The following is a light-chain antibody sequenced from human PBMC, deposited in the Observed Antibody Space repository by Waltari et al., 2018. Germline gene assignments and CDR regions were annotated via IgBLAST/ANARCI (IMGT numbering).Light chain of an antibody. CDR3: QSYDSSLSGSVV. Sequence: QSVLTQPPSVSGAPGQRVTIPCTGSSPTIGAGYDLHWYQQLPGTAPKLLIYGNSNRPAGVPDRFSGSKSGTSASLAITGLQAEDEADYYCQSYDSSLSGSVVFGGGTKLTVL. CDR1: SPTIGAGYD. CDR2: GNS. J-gene: IGLJ2*01. V-gene: IGLV1-40*01.